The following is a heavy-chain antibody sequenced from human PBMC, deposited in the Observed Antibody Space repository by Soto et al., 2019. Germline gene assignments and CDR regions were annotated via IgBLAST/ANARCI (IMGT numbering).Heavy chain of an antibody. CDR2: INHSGST. CDR3: ASLLSSVVMDGINDASDF. CDR1: GDSISSYY. Sequence: SETLSLTCTVSGDSISSYYGTWIRQSPGKGPEWIGEINHSGSTNYNPSLKSRVTISVDTSKNQFSLKLSSVTAADTAVYYCASLLSSVVMDGINDASDFWGQGTMVTV. V-gene: IGHV4-34*01. J-gene: IGHJ3*01. D-gene: IGHD1-20*01.